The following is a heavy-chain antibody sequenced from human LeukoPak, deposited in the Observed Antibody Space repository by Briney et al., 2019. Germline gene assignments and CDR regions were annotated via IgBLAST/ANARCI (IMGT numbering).Heavy chain of an antibody. Sequence: GASVKVSCKASGYTFTGYYMHWVRQAPGQGLEWMGWINPNSGGTNYAQKFQGRVTMTRDTSISTAYMELSRLRSDDTAVYYCARPSTVTMVRGVPKNWFDPWGQGTLVTVSS. CDR1: GYTFTGYY. CDR3: ARPSTVTMVRGVPKNWFDP. CDR2: INPNSGGT. D-gene: IGHD3-10*01. J-gene: IGHJ5*02. V-gene: IGHV1-2*02.